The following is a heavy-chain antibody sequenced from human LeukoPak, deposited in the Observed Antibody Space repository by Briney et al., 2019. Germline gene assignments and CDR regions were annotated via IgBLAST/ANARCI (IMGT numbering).Heavy chain of an antibody. CDR1: GYTFTGYY. CDR2: ISYDGSNK. Sequence: SCKASGYTFTGYYMHWVRQAPGKGLEWVAVISYDGSNKYYADSVKGRFTISRDNSKNTLYLQMNSLRAEDTAVYYCAREESGSYSSWGQGTLVTVSS. CDR3: AREESGSYSS. D-gene: IGHD1-26*01. J-gene: IGHJ5*02. V-gene: IGHV3-30*14.